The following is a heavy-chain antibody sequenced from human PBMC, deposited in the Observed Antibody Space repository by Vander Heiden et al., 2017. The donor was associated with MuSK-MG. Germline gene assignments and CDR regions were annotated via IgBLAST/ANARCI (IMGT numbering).Heavy chain of an antibody. J-gene: IGHJ6*02. V-gene: IGHV3-66*01. CDR2: IYSGGST. Sequence: EVQLVESGGGLVQPGGSLRLSCAASGFTVSSNYMSWVRQCPGKGLEWVSVIYSGGSTYYADSVKGRFSFSRDNSKNTLYLQMNSLRAEDTAVYYCARDTGGWGSYSDPLYGMDVWGQGTTVTHSS. CDR3: ARDTGGWGSYSDPLYGMDV. CDR1: GFTVSSNY. D-gene: IGHD3-10*01.